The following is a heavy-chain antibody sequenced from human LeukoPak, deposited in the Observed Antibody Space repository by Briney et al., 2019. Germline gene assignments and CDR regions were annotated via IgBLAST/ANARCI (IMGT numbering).Heavy chain of an antibody. J-gene: IGHJ6*03. CDR2: IWYDGSNK. CDR1: GFTFSSYG. D-gene: IGHD3-3*01. V-gene: IGHV3-33*06. CDR3: AKDYGDFWSGYPNYYYYYYMDV. Sequence: GGSLGLSCAASGFTFSSYGMHWVRQAPGKGLEWVAVIWYDGSNKYYADSVKGRFTISRDNSKNTLYLQMNSLRAEDTAVYYCAKDYGDFWSGYPNYYYYYYMDVWGKGTTVTVSS.